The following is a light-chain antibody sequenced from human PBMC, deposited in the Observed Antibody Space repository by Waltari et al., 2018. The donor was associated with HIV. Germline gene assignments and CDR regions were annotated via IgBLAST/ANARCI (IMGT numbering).Light chain of an antibody. CDR3: QSGDKGRTHSVV. V-gene: IGLV3-25*03. Sequence: SSELIQPPSQSVSPGQTARIPCSGDVLPDQYVYWYQQRPGQAPLLVIYKDHERPSGIPERFSGSSSGTKATWTITGGQPEDEADYYCQSGDKGRTHSVVFGGGTKLTVL. J-gene: IGLJ2*01. CDR1: VLPDQY. CDR2: KDH.